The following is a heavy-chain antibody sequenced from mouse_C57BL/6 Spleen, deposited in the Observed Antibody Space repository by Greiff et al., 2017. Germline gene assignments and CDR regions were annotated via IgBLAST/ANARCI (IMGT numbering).Heavy chain of an antibody. CDR1: GYAFTNYL. J-gene: IGHJ2*01. D-gene: IGHD2-3*01. CDR3: ARWTYDALLDY. CDR2: IIPGSGGT. V-gene: IGHV1-54*01. Sequence: QVQLQQSGAELVRPGTSVKVSCKASGYAFTNYLIEWVKQRPGQGLEWIGVIIPGSGGTNYNEKFKGKATLTADKSSSTAYMQLSSLTSEDSAVYFCARWTYDALLDYWGQGTTLTVSS.